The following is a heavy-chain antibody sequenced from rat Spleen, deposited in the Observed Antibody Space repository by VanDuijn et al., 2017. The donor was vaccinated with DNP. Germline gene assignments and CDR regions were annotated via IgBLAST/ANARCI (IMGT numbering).Heavy chain of an antibody. J-gene: IGHJ2*01. CDR3: ARHVLPLRVWDY. V-gene: IGHV5-22*01. CDR1: GFTFSDYY. Sequence: EVQLVESGGGLVQPGRSLKLSCAASGFTFSDYYLAWVRQAPTKGLEWVAYISYDGASYYRDSVKGRFTISRDKAKSTLYLQMISLRSEEMATYYCARHVLPLRVWDYWGQGVMVTISS. CDR2: ISYDGAS. D-gene: IGHD4-1*01.